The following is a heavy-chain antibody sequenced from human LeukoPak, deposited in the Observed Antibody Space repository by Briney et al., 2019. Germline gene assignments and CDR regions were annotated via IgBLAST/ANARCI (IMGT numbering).Heavy chain of an antibody. J-gene: IGHJ4*02. V-gene: IGHV1-46*01. D-gene: IGHD2-15*01. CDR2: INPSGGST. Sequence: ASVKVSCKASGYTFTSYYMHWVRQAPGQGLERMGIINPSGGSTSYAQKFQGRVTMTRDTSTSTVYMELSSLRAEDTAVYFCARDRDRYCSGGSCYGSFDYWGQGTLVTVSS. CDR1: GYTFTSYY. CDR3: ARDRDRYCSGGSCYGSFDY.